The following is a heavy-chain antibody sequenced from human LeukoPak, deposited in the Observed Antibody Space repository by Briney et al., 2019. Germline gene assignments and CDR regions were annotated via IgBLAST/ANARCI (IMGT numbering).Heavy chain of an antibody. J-gene: IGHJ4*02. CDR3: ARGEYYYDSSGYFDY. CDR1: GGSISSYY. CDR2: VYYSGST. V-gene: IGHV4-59*01. Sequence: SETLSLTCTVSGGSISSYYWSWIRQPPGRGLEWIGYVYYSGSTNYNPSLKSRVTISVDTSKNQFSLKLSSVTAADTAVYYCARGEYYYDSSGYFDYWGQGTLVTVSS. D-gene: IGHD3-22*01.